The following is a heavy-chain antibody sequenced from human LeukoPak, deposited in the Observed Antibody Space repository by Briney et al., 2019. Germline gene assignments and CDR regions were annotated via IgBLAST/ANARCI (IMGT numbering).Heavy chain of an antibody. V-gene: IGHV1-69*01. Sequence: SVKVSCKASGGTFSSYAISWVRQAPGQGLEWMGGIIPIFGTANYAQKFQGRVTITADESTSTAYMELSSLRSEDTAVYYCARDTAGITMVRGVNTSSNWFDPWGQGTLVTVSS. J-gene: IGHJ5*02. D-gene: IGHD3-10*01. CDR1: GGTFSSYA. CDR3: ARDTAGITMVRGVNTSSNWFDP. CDR2: IIPIFGTA.